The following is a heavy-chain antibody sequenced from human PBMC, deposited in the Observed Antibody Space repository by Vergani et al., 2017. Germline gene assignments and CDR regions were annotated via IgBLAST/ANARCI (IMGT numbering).Heavy chain of an antibody. CDR1: GYTFTNYT. D-gene: IGHD6-13*01. CDR2: INADNGNT. Sequence: QVLLVQSGPEVKKPGASVKVSCKASGYTFTNYTIHWVRQAPGQRLEWMGWINADNGNTKYSQKFQGRVTISRETSASTAYMELSSLRSEDTAVSYCARVKDTSGWFVFWDCWGQGTLVTVSS. CDR3: ARVKDTSGWFVFWDC. J-gene: IGHJ4*02. V-gene: IGHV1-3*01.